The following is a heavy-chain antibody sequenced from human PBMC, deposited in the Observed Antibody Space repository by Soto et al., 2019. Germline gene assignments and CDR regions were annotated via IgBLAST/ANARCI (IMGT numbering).Heavy chain of an antibody. D-gene: IGHD5-18*01. Sequence: PSETLSLTCTVSGGSISSYYWSWIRQPPGKRLEWIGYIYYSGSTNYNPSLKSRVTISVDTSKNQFSLKLSSVTAADTAVYYCARGIQQWPITSYFDSRAQRTPVPVSS. J-gene: IGHJ4*02. V-gene: IGHV4-59*01. CDR1: GGSISSYY. CDR2: IYYSGST. CDR3: ARGIQQWPITSYFDS.